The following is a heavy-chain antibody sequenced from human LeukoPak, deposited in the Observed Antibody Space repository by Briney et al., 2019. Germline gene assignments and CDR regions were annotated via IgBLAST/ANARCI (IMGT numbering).Heavy chain of an antibody. CDR2: INHSGST. CDR3: ARGQRGPTGLRWKYFDY. V-gene: IGHV4-34*01. J-gene: IGHJ4*02. D-gene: IGHD4-23*01. Sequence: SETLSLTCAVYGGPFSGYYWSWIRQPPGKGLEWIGEINHSGSTNYNPSLKSRVTISVDTSKNQFSLKLSSVTAADTAVYYCARGQRGPTGLRWKYFDYWGQGTLVTVSS. CDR1: GGPFSGYY.